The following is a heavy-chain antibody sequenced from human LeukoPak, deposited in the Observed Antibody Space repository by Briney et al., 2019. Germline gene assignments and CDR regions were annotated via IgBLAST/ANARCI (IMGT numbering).Heavy chain of an antibody. V-gene: IGHV3-23*01. D-gene: IGHD5-24*01. CDR3: AMKAVPRPRLHDAFDF. CDR2: ISGSASST. Sequence: GGSLRLSCAASGFTFSDYAMSWVREAPGKGLEWVSAISGSASSTYPADSVKGRFTISRDTSKNTLYLQMYSLRADDTAVYYCAMKAVPRPRLHDAFDFWGQGTVVSVSS. CDR1: GFTFSDYA. J-gene: IGHJ3*01.